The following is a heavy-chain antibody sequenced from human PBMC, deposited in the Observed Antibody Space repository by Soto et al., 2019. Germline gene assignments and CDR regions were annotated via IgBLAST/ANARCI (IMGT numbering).Heavy chain of an antibody. V-gene: IGHV3-23*01. CDR1: GFTFSSYA. CDR3: AKTGVGVTHYYYYYGMDV. D-gene: IGHD7-27*01. J-gene: IGHJ6*02. CDR2: ISGSGGST. Sequence: GGSLRLSCAASGFTFSSYAMSWVRQAPGKGLEWVSAISGSGGSTYYADSVKGRFTISRDNSKNTLYLQMNSLRAEDTAVYYCAKTGVGVTHYYYYYGMDVWGQGTTVTVSS.